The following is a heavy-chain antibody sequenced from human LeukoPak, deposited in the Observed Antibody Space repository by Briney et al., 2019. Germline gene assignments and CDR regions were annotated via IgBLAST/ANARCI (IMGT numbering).Heavy chain of an antibody. CDR2: ISYDGSNK. V-gene: IGHV3-30*04. J-gene: IGHJ4*02. CDR3: ARGFDY. Sequence: GGSLRLSCAASGFTFSSYAMHWVRKAPGKGLEWVAVISYDGSNKYYADSVKGRFTISRDNSKNTLYLQMNSLRAEDTAVYYCARGFDYWDQGTLVTVSS. CDR1: GFTFSSYA.